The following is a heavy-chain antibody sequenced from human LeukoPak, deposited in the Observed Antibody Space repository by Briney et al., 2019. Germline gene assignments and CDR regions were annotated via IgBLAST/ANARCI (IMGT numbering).Heavy chain of an antibody. Sequence: GGSLRLSCAASGFTFSSYGMHWVRQAPGKGLEWVAFIRYDGSNKYYADSVKGRFTISRDNSTNTRYLQMNSLRAEDTAVYYCAKGPVRGVIMDYWGQGTLVTVSS. D-gene: IGHD3-10*01. CDR2: IRYDGSNK. CDR1: GFTFSSYG. V-gene: IGHV3-30*02. J-gene: IGHJ4*02. CDR3: AKGPVRGVIMDY.